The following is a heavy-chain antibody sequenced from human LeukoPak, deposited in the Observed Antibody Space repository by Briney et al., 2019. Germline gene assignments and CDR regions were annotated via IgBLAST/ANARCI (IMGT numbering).Heavy chain of an antibody. CDR1: GGSFSGYY. V-gene: IGHV4-34*01. Sequence: SETLSLTCAVYGGSFSGYYWSWIRQPPGKGLEWIGEINHSGSTNYNPSLRSRVTISVDTSKNQFSLKLSSVTAAVTAVYYCARHTNYYYMDVWGKGTTVTVSS. J-gene: IGHJ6*03. CDR3: ARHTNYYYMDV. CDR2: INHSGST.